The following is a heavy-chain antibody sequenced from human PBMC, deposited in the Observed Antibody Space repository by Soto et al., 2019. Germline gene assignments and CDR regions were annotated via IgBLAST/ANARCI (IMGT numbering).Heavy chain of an antibody. Sequence: GGSLRLSCAASGFTFSSYAMSWVRQAPGKGLEWVSTICGSGGSTYYEDSVKVRLTISRDNSKNTLYLQMNSLRAEETAVYYCAKSYYYDSSGYLVXWGQGTLVTVSX. CDR1: GFTFSSYA. D-gene: IGHD3-22*01. CDR3: AKSYYYDSSGYLVX. V-gene: IGHV3-23*01. CDR2: ICGSGGST. J-gene: IGHJ4*02.